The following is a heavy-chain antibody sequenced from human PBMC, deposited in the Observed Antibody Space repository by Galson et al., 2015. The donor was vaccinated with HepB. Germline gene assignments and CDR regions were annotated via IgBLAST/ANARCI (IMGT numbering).Heavy chain of an antibody. CDR3: ARDSHASGWSSFDY. J-gene: IGHJ4*02. D-gene: IGHD6-19*01. CDR2: IHSGGST. CDR1: GFTVSNSY. V-gene: IGHV3-66*02. Sequence: SLRLSCAASGFTVSNSYMNWVRQAPGKGLEWISIIHSGGSTYYADSVKGRFTFSRDNSNNMLYLQMNSLRIEDTAVYYCARDSHASGWSSFDYWGLGTLVTASS.